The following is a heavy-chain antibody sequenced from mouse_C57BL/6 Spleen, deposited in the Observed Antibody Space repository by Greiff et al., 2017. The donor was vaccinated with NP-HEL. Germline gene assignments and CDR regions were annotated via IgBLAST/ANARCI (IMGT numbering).Heavy chain of an antibody. D-gene: IGHD1-1*01. Sequence: DVMLVESGGGLVKPGGSLKLSCAASGFTFSSYTMSWVRQTPEKRLEWVATISGGGGNTYYPDSVKGRFTISRDNAKNTLYLQMSSLRSEDTALYYCARRTTVVDWYFDVWGTGTTVTVSS. CDR1: GFTFSSYT. V-gene: IGHV5-9*01. J-gene: IGHJ1*03. CDR2: ISGGGGNT. CDR3: ARRTTVVDWYFDV.